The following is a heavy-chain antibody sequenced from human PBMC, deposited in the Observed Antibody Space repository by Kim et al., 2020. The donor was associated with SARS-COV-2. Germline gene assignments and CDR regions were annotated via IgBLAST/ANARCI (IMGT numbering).Heavy chain of an antibody. CDR2: ISWNSGSI. CDR3: AKIGRAAAGTEAYYFDY. Sequence: GGSLRLSCAASGFTFDDYAMHWVRQAPGKGLEWVSGISWNSGSIGYADSVKGRFTISRDNAKNSLYLQMNSLRAEDTALYYCAKIGRAAAGTEAYYFDYWGQGTLVTVSS. D-gene: IGHD6-13*01. J-gene: IGHJ4*02. CDR1: GFTFDDYA. V-gene: IGHV3-9*01.